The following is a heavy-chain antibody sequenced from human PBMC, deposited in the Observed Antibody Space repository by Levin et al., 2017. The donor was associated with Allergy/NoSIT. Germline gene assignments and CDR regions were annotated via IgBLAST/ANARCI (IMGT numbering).Heavy chain of an antibody. CDR1: GYSFPSYW. Sequence: TGGSLRLSCKGSGYSFPSYWIGWVRQMPGKGLEWMGIIYPGDSDTRYTPSFQGQVTISVDKSTSTAYLQRSSLKASDTAMYYCSIRGAAGDSFGYYFDYWGRGTLVTVSS. CDR2: IYPGDSDT. V-gene: IGHV5-51*01. CDR3: SIRGAAGDSFGYYFDY. D-gene: IGHD2-21*02. J-gene: IGHJ4*02.